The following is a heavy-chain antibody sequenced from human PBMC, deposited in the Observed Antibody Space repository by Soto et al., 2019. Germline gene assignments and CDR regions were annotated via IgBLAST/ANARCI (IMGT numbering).Heavy chain of an antibody. J-gene: IGHJ4*02. Sequence: QVQLQESGPGLVKPSQTLSLTWTVSGGSISSGDYYWSWIRQPPGKGLEWIGYIYYSGSTYYNPSLKSRVTISVDTSKNQFSLKLSAVTAADTAVYYCAGLTFGGVIVSFDYWGQGTLVTVSS. V-gene: IGHV4-30-4*01. D-gene: IGHD3-16*02. CDR2: IYYSGST. CDR1: GGSISSGDYY. CDR3: AGLTFGGVIVSFDY.